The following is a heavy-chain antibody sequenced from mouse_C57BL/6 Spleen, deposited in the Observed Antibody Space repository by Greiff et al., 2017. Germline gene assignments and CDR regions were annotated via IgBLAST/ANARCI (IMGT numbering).Heavy chain of an antibody. J-gene: IGHJ1*03. CDR3: AITGSLYGSSHWYFDV. CDR1: GYTFTSYW. CDR2: IHPSDSDT. D-gene: IGHD1-1*01. V-gene: IGHV1-74*01. Sequence: QVQLKQPGAELVKPGASVKVSCKASGYTFTSYWMHWVKQRPGQGLEWIGRIHPSDSDTNYNQKFKGKATLTVDKSSSTAYMQLSSLTSEDSAVYYCAITGSLYGSSHWYFDVWGTGTTVTVSS.